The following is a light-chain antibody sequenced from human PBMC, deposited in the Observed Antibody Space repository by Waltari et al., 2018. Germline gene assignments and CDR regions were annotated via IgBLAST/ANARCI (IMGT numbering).Light chain of an antibody. J-gene: IGLJ2*01. CDR1: SSDVGGYNF. CDR2: EVT. Sequence: QSALTQPASVSGSPGQSITISCTGTSSDVGGYNFVSWYQQKPSKAPKLMIYEVTNRPPGVSSRFSGSKSGNTASLTISGLRVEDEAYYYCTSYTSTSTLVFGGGTKLTVL. V-gene: IGLV2-14*01. CDR3: TSYTSTSTLV.